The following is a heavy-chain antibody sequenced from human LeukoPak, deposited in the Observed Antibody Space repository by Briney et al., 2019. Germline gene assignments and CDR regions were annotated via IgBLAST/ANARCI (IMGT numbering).Heavy chain of an antibody. CDR2: IKQDGSEK. Sequence: PGGSLRLSCAASGFTFSSYWMSWVRQAPGKGLEWVANIKQDGSEKYYVDSVKGRFTISRDNAKNSLYLQMNSLKTEDTAVYYCSRVSRGRITVSGVVIQGLDYYMDVWGKGTTVTVSS. D-gene: IGHD3-3*01. CDR3: SRVSRGRITVSGVVIQGLDYYMDV. V-gene: IGHV3-7*03. CDR1: GFTFSSYW. J-gene: IGHJ6*03.